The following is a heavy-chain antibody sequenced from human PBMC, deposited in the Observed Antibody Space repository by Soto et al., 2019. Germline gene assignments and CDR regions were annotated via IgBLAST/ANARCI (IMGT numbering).Heavy chain of an antibody. Sequence: EVQLLESGGGLLQPGGSLRLSCAASGFTFSTYAMSWVRQAPGKGLEWVSALSDSGGSTYYADSVKGRFTISRDNSKNTLYLQMNSLRAEDTAVYYCAKKSSGNSSFYFDYWGQGTLVTVSS. D-gene: IGHD1-26*01. CDR2: LSDSGGST. CDR3: AKKSSGNSSFYFDY. CDR1: GFTFSTYA. J-gene: IGHJ4*02. V-gene: IGHV3-23*01.